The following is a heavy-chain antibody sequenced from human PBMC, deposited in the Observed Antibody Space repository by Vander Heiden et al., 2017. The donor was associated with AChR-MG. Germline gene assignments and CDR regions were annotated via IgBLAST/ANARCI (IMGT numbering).Heavy chain of an antibody. J-gene: IGHJ6*03. V-gene: IGHV1-69*06. CDR1: GGTFSSYA. CDR3: AREFCGGDCYSEGAYYMDV. D-gene: IGHD2-21*02. Sequence: QVQLVQSGAEVKKPGSSVKVSCKASGGTFSSYAIRWVRQAPGQGLEWMGGIIPIFGTANYAQKFQGRVTITADKSTSTAYMELSSLRSEDTAVYYCAREFCGGDCYSEGAYYMDVWGKGTTVTVSS. CDR2: IIPIFGTA.